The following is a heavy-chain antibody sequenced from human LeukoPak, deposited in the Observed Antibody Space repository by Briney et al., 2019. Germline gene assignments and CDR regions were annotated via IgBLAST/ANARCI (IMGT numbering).Heavy chain of an antibody. Sequence: GGSLRLSCAASGVTFANTWMHWVRQAPGKGLEWVSLINNDGSTTNYADSVKGRFTISRDNAKNTVYLQMNSLRAEDTAVYYCAIGGTYGSGSWGQGTLVTVSS. D-gene: IGHD3-10*01. CDR1: GVTFANTW. CDR3: AIGGTYGSGS. J-gene: IGHJ4*02. CDR2: INNDGSTT. V-gene: IGHV3-74*01.